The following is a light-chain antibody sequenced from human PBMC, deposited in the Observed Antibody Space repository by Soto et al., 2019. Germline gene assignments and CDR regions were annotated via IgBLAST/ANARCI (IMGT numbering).Light chain of an antibody. Sequence: QSVLTQPASVSGSPGQSITISCTGTSSDVGGYNYVSWYQQHPGKAPKLMIYEVSNRPSGVSNRFSGSKSGNTASLTISGLQAKDEADYYCSSYTSSSTRVFGGGTQLPS. J-gene: IGLJ2*01. V-gene: IGLV2-14*01. CDR2: EVS. CDR1: SSDVGGYNY. CDR3: SSYTSSSTRV.